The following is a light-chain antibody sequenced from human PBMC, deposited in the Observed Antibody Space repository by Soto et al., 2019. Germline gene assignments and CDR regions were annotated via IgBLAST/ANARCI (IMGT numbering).Light chain of an antibody. J-gene: IGKJ1*01. CDR2: GAS. Sequence: EIVMTQSPATLSVSPGERATLSCRASQSVSSNLAWYQQKPGQAPRLLIYGASTRATGIPARFSGSGSGAELTLDITSLQSEDFATYYCQQYQSWPWTFGQGTKVEIK. V-gene: IGKV3-15*01. CDR1: QSVSSN. CDR3: QQYQSWPWT.